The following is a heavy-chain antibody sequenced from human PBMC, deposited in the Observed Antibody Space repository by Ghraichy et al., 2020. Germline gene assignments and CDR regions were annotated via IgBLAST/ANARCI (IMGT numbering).Heavy chain of an antibody. J-gene: IGHJ3*02. Sequence: ASVKVSCKVSGYTLTELSMHWVRQAPGKGLEWMGGFDPEDGETIYAQKFQGRVTMTEDTSTDTAYMELSSLRSEDTAVYYCATDRQGGYDKKGAFDIWGQGTMVTVSS. CDR3: ATDRQGGYDKKGAFDI. CDR1: GYTLTELS. V-gene: IGHV1-24*01. D-gene: IGHD5-12*01. CDR2: FDPEDGET.